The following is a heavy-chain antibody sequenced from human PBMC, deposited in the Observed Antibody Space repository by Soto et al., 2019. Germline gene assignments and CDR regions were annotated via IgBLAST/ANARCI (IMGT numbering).Heavy chain of an antibody. J-gene: IGHJ4*02. D-gene: IGHD2-21*02. CDR1: GYTFTSYA. V-gene: IGHV1-3*05. CDR2: INAGNGNT. Sequence: QVQLVQSGAEEKKPGASVKVSCKASGYTFTSYAMHWVRQAPGQRLEWMGWINAGNGNTKYSRKFQGIVTITRDTSASTAYMELGSLRSEDPAVYYCARSIVVVTALDYWGQGTLVTVSS. CDR3: ARSIVVVTALDY.